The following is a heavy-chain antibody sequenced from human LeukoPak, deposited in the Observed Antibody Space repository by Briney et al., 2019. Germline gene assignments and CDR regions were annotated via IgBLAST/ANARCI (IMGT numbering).Heavy chain of an antibody. J-gene: IGHJ4*02. V-gene: IGHV1-46*01. CDR2: INPSGGST. D-gene: IGHD2-2*02. CDR1: GGTFTSYY. Sequence: VASVKVSCKASGGTFTSYYMHRVRQAPGQGPEWMGIINPSGGSTSYAQKFQGRVTMTRDTSTSTVYMELSSLRSEDTAVYYCARGPATAIALGYWGQGTLVTVSS. CDR3: ARGPATAIALGY.